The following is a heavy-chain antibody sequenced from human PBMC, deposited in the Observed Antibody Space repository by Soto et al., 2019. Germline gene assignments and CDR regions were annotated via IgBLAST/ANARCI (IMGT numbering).Heavy chain of an antibody. CDR2: IKQDGSEK. CDR1: GCAFSSYR. Sequence: ACGALTVSCAASGCAFSSYRRSWDRQAPGKGLEWVANIKQDGSEKYYVDSVKGRFTISRDNAKNSLYLQMNSLRAEDTAVYYCARDVMWSVGIAATFANYWGQGTLVTVSS. V-gene: IGHV3-7*05. CDR3: ARDVMWSVGIAATFANY. J-gene: IGHJ4*02. D-gene: IGHD6-13*01.